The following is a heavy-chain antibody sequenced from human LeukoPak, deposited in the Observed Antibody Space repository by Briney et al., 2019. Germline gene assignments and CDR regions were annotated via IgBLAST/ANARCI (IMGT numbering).Heavy chain of an antibody. CDR3: ARDLSDFDY. J-gene: IGHJ4*02. CDR2: IKQDGSEK. Sequence: GGSLRLSCAASGFTFSSYAMSWVRQAPGKGLEWVANIKQDGSEKYYVDSVKGRFTISRDNAKNSLYLQMNSLRAEDTAVYYCARDLSDFDYWGQGTLVTVSS. CDR1: GFTFSSYA. D-gene: IGHD2-21*01. V-gene: IGHV3-7*01.